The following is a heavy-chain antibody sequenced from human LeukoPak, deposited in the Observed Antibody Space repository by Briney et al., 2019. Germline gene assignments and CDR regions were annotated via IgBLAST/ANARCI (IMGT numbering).Heavy chain of an antibody. CDR2: IYYSGST. CDR3: ARRDIVVVPAAIGAGAFDI. CDR1: GGSISSSSYC. D-gene: IGHD2-2*02. J-gene: IGHJ3*02. Sequence: PSETLSLTCTVSGGSISSSSYCWGWIRQPPGKGLEWIGSIYYSGSTYYNPSLKSRVTISVDTSKNQFSLKLSSVAAADTAVYYCARRDIVVVPAAIGAGAFDIWGQGTMVTVSS. V-gene: IGHV4-39*01.